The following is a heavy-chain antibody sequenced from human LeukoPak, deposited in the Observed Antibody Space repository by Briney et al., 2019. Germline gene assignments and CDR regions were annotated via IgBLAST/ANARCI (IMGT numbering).Heavy chain of an antibody. V-gene: IGHV3-11*04. J-gene: IGHJ6*02. CDR2: ISSSGSTI. CDR3: ARDLSPYAYPPTGSGMDV. D-gene: IGHD2-2*01. Sequence: PGGSLRLSCAASGFTFSDYYMSWIRQAPGKGLEWVSYISSSGSTIYYADSVKGRFTISRDNAKNSLYLQMNSLRAEETAVYYCARDLSPYAYPPTGSGMDVWGQGNTVTVSS. CDR1: GFTFSDYY.